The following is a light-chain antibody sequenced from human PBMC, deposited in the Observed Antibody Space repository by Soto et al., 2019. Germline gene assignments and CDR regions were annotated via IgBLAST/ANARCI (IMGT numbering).Light chain of an antibody. CDR1: IIDVGYYDY. J-gene: IGLJ1*01. V-gene: IGLV2-8*01. Sequence: LTQPPSASGFPGQSVTVSFTLTIIDVGYYDYVSWYQQHPGKAPKLVIYEVTKRPSGVPDRVSASKSGNTASLAITGLQAEDEGDYYCQSYDSTLSARYVFGTGTKVTVL. CDR3: QSYDSTLSARYV. CDR2: EVT.